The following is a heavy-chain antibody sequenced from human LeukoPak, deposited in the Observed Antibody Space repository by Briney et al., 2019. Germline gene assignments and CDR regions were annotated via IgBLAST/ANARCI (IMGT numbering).Heavy chain of an antibody. J-gene: IGHJ5*02. D-gene: IGHD3-10*01. V-gene: IGHV4-31*03. CDR3: ARRGTGRWFDP. CDR1: GGSISSGDYF. CDR2: IYYSGST. Sequence: SETLSLTCTDSGGSISSGDYFWGWIRQHPGKGLEWIGYIYYSGSTYYNPSLKSRVTISVDTSKNQFSLMLNPVTAADTAMYYCARRGTGRWFDPWGQGTLVTVSS.